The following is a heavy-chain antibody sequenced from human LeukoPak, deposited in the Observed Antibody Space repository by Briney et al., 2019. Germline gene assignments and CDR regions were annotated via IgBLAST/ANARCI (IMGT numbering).Heavy chain of an antibody. CDR3: AKDNRRHYTSGPNPDSLH. V-gene: IGHV3-9*01. D-gene: IGHD6-19*01. CDR1: GFIFNNYA. Sequence: GGSLRLSCAGSGFIFNNYAMHRVRQPPGKGLEWVSGISWNSGSIDYADSVRGRFTISRDNAKNSLYLQMNSLRVEDTAFYYCAKDNRRHYTSGPNPDSLHWGQGALVTVSS. CDR2: ISWNSGSI. J-gene: IGHJ4*02.